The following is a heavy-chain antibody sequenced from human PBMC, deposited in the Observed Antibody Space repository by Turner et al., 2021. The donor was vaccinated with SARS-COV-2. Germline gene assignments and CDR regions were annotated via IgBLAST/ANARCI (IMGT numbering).Heavy chain of an antibody. Sequence: QVQLVQSGAEVKKPGASVKVSCQASGYTFTNYDINWVRQATGQGLEWMGWMNPNSGNTGYAQKFPVRVTMTRDTSISTAYMELSSLRSEDTAVYYCARLHGHCTSTSCYWDYYFGMDVWGQGTTVTVSS. D-gene: IGHD2-2*01. CDR3: ARLHGHCTSTSCYWDYYFGMDV. CDR2: MNPNSGNT. CDR1: GYTFTNYD. J-gene: IGHJ6*02. V-gene: IGHV1-8*01.